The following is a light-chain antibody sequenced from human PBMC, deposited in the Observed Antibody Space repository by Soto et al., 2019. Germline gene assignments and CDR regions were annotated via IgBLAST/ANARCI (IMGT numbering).Light chain of an antibody. V-gene: IGKV3-11*01. CDR1: QSVSSY. CDR3: QHTSDRART. CDR2: DAS. J-gene: IGKJ4*01. Sequence: EIVLTQSPATLSLSPGERATLSCRASQSVSSYLAWLQQKPGQPPRLLIYDASNRAPDIPPRCSGSGSGTDSTLTINRVGAGGSALYFCQHTSDRARTFGGGTRVEIK.